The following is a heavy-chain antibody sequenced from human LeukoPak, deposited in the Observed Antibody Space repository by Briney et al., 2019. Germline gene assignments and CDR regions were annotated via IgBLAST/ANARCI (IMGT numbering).Heavy chain of an antibody. Sequence: GGSLRLSCAASGFTFSNAWVSWVRQAPGKGLEWVGRIKSKTDGGTTDYAAPVKGRFTISRDDSKNTLYLQMNSLKTEDTAVYYCTTDRYYDYVWGSYRDQIDYWGQGTLVTVSS. CDR3: TTDRYYDYVWGSYRDQIDY. CDR2: IKSKTDGGTT. CDR1: GFTFSNAW. D-gene: IGHD3-16*02. V-gene: IGHV3-15*01. J-gene: IGHJ4*02.